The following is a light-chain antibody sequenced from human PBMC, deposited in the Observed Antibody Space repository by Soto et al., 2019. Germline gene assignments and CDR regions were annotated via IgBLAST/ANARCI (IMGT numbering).Light chain of an antibody. CDR2: AAS. CDR1: QSINNF. Sequence: DIQMTQSPSSLSASVGDRVTITCRASQSINNFLAWYQQKPGKVPKLLIYAASTLQSEVPSRFSGSGSGTDFTLTISSLQPEDVATYYCQKYNSAPLTFGGGTKVEIK. CDR3: QKYNSAPLT. J-gene: IGKJ4*01. V-gene: IGKV1-27*01.